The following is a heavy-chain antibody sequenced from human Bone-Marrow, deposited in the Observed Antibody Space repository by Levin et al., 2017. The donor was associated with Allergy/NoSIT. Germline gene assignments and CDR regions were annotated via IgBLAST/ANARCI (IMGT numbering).Heavy chain of an antibody. Sequence: ASVKVSCKASGYTFSGYYLLWVRQAPGQGLEWMGWINPKSGDTKYAQKFEGRVTMTRNTSISTAYMELSSLTSDDTAVYYCAKGGAEDYGDYWGQGALVAVSS. CDR1: GYTFSGYY. CDR3: AKGGAEDYGDY. CDR2: INPKSGDT. D-gene: IGHD3-16*01. V-gene: IGHV1-2*02. J-gene: IGHJ4*02.